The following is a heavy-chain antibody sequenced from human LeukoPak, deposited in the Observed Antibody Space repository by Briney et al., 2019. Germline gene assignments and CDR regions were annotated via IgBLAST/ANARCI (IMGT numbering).Heavy chain of an antibody. CDR2: IYHSGST. CDR1: GYSISSGYY. J-gene: IGHJ4*02. D-gene: IGHD6-19*01. V-gene: IGHV4-38-2*02. Sequence: SETLSLTCTVSGYSISSGYYWGWIRQPPGKGLEWIGSIYHSGSTYYNPSLKSRVTISVDTSKNQFSLKLSSVTAADTAVYYCARHWGSSGWFLDYIDYWGQGTLVTVSS. CDR3: ARHWGSSGWFLDYIDY.